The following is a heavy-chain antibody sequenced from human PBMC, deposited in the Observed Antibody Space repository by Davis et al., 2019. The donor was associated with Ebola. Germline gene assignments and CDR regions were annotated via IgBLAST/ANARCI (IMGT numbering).Heavy chain of an antibody. CDR3: ARALRYCSSTSCYIGSS. CDR2: LYTRGTT. J-gene: IGHJ4*02. D-gene: IGHD2-2*02. CDR1: GFSVSTKY. V-gene: IGHV3-53*01. Sequence: PGGSLRLSCAASGFSVSTKYMNWVRQAPGKGLQWVSILYTRGTTYYADSVKGRFTISRDNSKNTLYLQMNSLRAEDTAVYYCARALRYCSSTSCYIGSSWGQGTLVTVSS.